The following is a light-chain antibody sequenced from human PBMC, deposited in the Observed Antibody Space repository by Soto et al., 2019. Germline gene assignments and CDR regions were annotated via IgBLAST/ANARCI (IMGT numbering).Light chain of an antibody. CDR3: QQYYGLPPIT. CDR1: QNITNH. CDR2: HAS. Sequence: DIQMTQSPSSLSASIGDRVTITCQVSQNITNHLSWYQQKPGKAPNRLIYHASKLAKGVTSRFSGSGSGTDFSFIITSLQREDLATYYCQQYYGLPPITFGQGTRLEIK. J-gene: IGKJ5*01. V-gene: IGKV1-33*01.